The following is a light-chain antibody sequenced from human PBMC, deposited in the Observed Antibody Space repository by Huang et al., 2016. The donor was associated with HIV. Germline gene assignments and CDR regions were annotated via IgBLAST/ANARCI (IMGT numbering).Light chain of an antibody. Sequence: EIVLTQSPATLSLSPGERAALSCRASHSVGSYLAWYQQKPGQAPKLLLFDTSQRATGIPARFSGSWSGTDFTLTINRLEPEDFAVYYCQHRGNWWTFGQGTKVEIK. J-gene: IGKJ1*01. CDR2: DTS. CDR3: QHRGNWWT. CDR1: HSVGSY. V-gene: IGKV3-11*01.